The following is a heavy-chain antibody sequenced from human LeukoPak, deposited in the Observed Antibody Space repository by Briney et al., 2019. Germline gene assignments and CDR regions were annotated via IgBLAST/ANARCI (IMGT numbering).Heavy chain of an antibody. J-gene: IGHJ4*02. D-gene: IGHD5-18*01. CDR1: GYTFIDYY. CDR3: ARELTAMVTRWGYFDY. Sequence: GASVKVSCKASGYTFIDYYIHWVRQAPGQGLEWMGGIIPIFGTANYAQKFQGRVTITTDESTSTAYMELSSLRSEDTAVYYCARELTAMVTRWGYFDYWGQGTLVTVSS. CDR2: IIPIFGTA. V-gene: IGHV1-69*05.